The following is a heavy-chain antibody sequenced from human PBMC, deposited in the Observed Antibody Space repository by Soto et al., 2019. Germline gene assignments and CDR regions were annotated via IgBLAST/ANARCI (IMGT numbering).Heavy chain of an antibody. V-gene: IGHV4-30-4*01. CDR2: IHYSGSV. CDR3: VREDDYKDRDCSGLDV. Sequence: QVQLQESGPGLVRPSQTLSLTCTVSGGSISSDHYHWTWIRQTPGKGLEWIGYIHYSGSVYYNPSLQRRITQSEDTYNKLFSLKLNSVPAADTAVYFCVREDDYKDRDCSGLDVWGQGTTVTVSS. J-gene: IGHJ6*02. D-gene: IGHD1-1*01. CDR1: GGSISSDHYH.